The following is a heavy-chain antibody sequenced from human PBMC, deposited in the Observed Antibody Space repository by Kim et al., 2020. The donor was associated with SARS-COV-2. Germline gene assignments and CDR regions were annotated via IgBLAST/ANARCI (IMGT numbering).Heavy chain of an antibody. CDR3: ASIYYGSGSADY. CDR1: GFTFSSYG. CDR2: ISYDGSNK. V-gene: IGHV3-33*05. Sequence: GGSLRLSCAASGFTFSSYGMHWVRQAPGKGLEWVAVISYDGSNKYYADSVKGRFTISRDNSKNTLYLQMNSLRAEDTAVYYCASIYYGSGSADYWGQGTWSPSPQ. J-gene: IGHJ4*02. D-gene: IGHD3-10*01.